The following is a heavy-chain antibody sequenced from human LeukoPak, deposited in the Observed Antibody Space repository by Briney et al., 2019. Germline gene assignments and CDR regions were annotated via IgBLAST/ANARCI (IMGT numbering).Heavy chain of an antibody. CDR2: INSGSNA. CDR3: ARSRGGIMSLRHFDL. Sequence: GGSLRLSCAASGLSFSSYSMNWVRQAPGKELEWVSVINSGSNAYHAAAVKGRFTISKNNSKNKLYLQMNSLRADDTAVYYCARSRGGIMSLRHFDLWGRGTLVTVSS. CDR1: GLSFSSYS. J-gene: IGHJ2*01. V-gene: IGHV3-53*01. D-gene: IGHD3-10*01.